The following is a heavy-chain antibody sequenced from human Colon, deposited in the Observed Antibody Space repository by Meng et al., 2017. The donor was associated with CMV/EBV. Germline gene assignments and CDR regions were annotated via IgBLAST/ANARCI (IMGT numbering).Heavy chain of an antibody. V-gene: IGHV3-7*01. J-gene: IGHJ4*02. D-gene: IGHD2-2*01. CDR3: ARHECSKSNCYDY. Sequence: GGSLRLSCAVSGFTYGNYWMTWVRQAPEKGLEWVAIINQDGSDTYYADSVKGRFTISRDNAKNSLYLQMNSLRGGDTAVYYCARHECSKSNCYDYWGQGSLVTVSS. CDR1: GFTYGNYW. CDR2: INQDGSDT.